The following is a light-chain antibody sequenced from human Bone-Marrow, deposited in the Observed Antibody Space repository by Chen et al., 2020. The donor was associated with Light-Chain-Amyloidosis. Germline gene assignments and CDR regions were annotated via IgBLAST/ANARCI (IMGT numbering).Light chain of an antibody. CDR3: QQYLSAPYT. J-gene: IGKJ2*01. CDR2: WAS. Sequence: DIVMTQSPDSLAVSLGDRATINCKSSQSVLYSSNNKNYLAWFQQKPGQPPKLLISWASTRESGVPDRFSGSASGTDFTLTISSLQAEDVAVYYCQQYLSAPYTFGQGTKLEIK. V-gene: IGKV4-1*01. CDR1: QSVLYSSNNKNY.